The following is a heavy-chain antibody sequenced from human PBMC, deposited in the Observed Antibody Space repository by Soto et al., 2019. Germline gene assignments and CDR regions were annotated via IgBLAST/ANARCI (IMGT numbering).Heavy chain of an antibody. CDR1: GFTFSSYA. D-gene: IGHD3-9*01. J-gene: IGHJ4*02. Sequence: GGSLRLSCAASGFTFSSYAMHWVRQAPGKGLEWVAVISYDGSNKYYADSVKGRFTISRDNSKNTLYLQMNGLRAEDTAVYYCARAGDSRYYDILTGYATTWGQGTLVTVSS. CDR2: ISYDGSNK. V-gene: IGHV3-30-3*01. CDR3: ARAGDSRYYDILTGYATT.